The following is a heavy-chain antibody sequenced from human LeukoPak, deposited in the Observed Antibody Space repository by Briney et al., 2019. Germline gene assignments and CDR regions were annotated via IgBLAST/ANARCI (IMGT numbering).Heavy chain of an antibody. CDR1: GGSISSGGYS. D-gene: IGHD3-22*01. CDR3: ARGFRDYYDSSCYSGAFDI. CDR2: IYHSGST. Sequence: TLSLTCAVSGGSISSGGYSWSWIRQPPGKGLEWIGYIYHSGSTYYNPSLKSRVTISVDRSKNQFSLKLSSVTAADTAVYYCARGFRDYYDSSCYSGAFDIWGQGTMVTVSS. J-gene: IGHJ3*02. V-gene: IGHV4-30-2*01.